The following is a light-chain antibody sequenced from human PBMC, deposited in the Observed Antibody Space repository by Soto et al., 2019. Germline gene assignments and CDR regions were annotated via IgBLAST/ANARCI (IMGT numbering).Light chain of an antibody. CDR2: GTT. V-gene: IGKV3-20*01. CDR1: QNVKTNS. CDR3: QQFDSPPQT. J-gene: IGKJ2*01. Sequence: EIVLTQSPGTLSLSPGERATLSCRASQNVKTNSLTWYQQKPGRAPRLLIYGTTNRATGIPDRFSGSGSGTDFTLIINRLEPEDFAVYYCQQFDSPPQTFGQGTKLEIK.